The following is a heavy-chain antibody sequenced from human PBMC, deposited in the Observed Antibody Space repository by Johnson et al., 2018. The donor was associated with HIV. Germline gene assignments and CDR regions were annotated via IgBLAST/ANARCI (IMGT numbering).Heavy chain of an antibody. Sequence: QVQLVESGGGVVQPGRSLRLSCAASGFTFRSYAMHWVRQAPGKGLEWVAVISYDGKSTYYADSVKGRFTISRDNSKNTLYLQMNSLRAEETAVYYCAPLGDAFDIWGQGTMVTVSS. D-gene: IGHD7-27*01. J-gene: IGHJ3*02. CDR2: ISYDGKST. CDR1: GFTFRSYA. V-gene: IGHV3-30*04. CDR3: APLGDAFDI.